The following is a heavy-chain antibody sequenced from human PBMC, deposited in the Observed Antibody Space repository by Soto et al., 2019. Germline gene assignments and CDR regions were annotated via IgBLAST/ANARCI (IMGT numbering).Heavy chain of an antibody. Sequence: QVQLVQSGAEVKKPGSSVKVSCKASGGTFSTYSVSWVRQAPGQGLEWMGGIIPMFGSTKNAQTFQDRVTFTVQQSTSTVYMELSSLRSDDTAVYYCARSQGGEFQLLYAFDIWGQGTKVTVSS. CDR3: ARSQGGEFQLLYAFDI. CDR1: GGTFSTYS. D-gene: IGHD1-26*01. CDR2: IIPMFGST. J-gene: IGHJ3*02. V-gene: IGHV1-69*01.